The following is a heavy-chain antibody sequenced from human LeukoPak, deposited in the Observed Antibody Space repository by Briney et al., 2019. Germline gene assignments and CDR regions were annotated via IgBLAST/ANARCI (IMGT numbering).Heavy chain of an antibody. D-gene: IGHD1-26*01. V-gene: IGHV3-11*04. Sequence: GGSLRLSCTVSGFTFNNAWMTWLRQAPGKGLEWVSYISSSGSTIYYADSVKGRFTISRDNAKNSLYLQMNSLRAEDTAVYYCARFSGSRRYYYYYGMDVWGQGTTVTVSS. CDR1: GFTFNNAW. CDR2: ISSSGSTI. CDR3: ARFSGSRRYYYYYGMDV. J-gene: IGHJ6*02.